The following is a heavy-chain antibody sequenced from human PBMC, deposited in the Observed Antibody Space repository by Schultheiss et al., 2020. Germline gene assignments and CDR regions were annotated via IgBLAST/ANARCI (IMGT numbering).Heavy chain of an antibody. CDR2: IYYSGST. J-gene: IGHJ6*02. CDR1: GGSISSGDYY. CDR3: ARSGVPSKSFWSGYDADYYYGMYV. D-gene: IGHD3-3*01. V-gene: IGHV4-61*08. Sequence: SETLSLTCTVSGGSISSGDYYWSWIRQPPGKGLEWIGYIYYSGSTNYNPSLKSRVTISVDTSKNQFSLKLSSVTAADTAVYYCARSGVPSKSFWSGYDADYYYGMYVWGQGTTVTVSS.